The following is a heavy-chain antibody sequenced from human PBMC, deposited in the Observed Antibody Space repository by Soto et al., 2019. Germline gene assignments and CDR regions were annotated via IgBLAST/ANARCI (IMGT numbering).Heavy chain of an antibody. V-gene: IGHV4-34*01. D-gene: IGHD3-10*01. J-gene: IGHJ4*02. CDR3: AIARVYYYGSGSYAPYFDY. Sequence: QVQLQQWGAGLLKPSETLSLTCAVYGGSFSGYYWSWIRQPPGKGLEWIGEINHSGSTNYNPSLKSRVTISVDTSKNQFSLKLSSVTAADTAVYYCAIARVYYYGSGSYAPYFDYWGQGTLVTVSS. CDR1: GGSFSGYY. CDR2: INHSGST.